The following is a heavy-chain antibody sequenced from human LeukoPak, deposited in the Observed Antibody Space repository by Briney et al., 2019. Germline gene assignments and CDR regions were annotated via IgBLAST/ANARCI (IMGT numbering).Heavy chain of an antibody. D-gene: IGHD2/OR15-2a*01. CDR2: ISYDGSNK. Sequence: GGSLRLFCAASGFSFSNYGMLWVRQARGKGLEWVAVISYDGSNKYYADSVKSRFTISRDSSKNTLYVEMSSLSAEDTAVYYCARGISFSRYFDFWGQGTLVTVSS. CDR3: ARGISFSRYFDF. V-gene: IGHV3-30*03. CDR1: GFSFSNYG. J-gene: IGHJ4*02.